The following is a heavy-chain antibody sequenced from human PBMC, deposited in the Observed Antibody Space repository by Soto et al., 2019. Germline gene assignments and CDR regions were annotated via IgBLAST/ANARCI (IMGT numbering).Heavy chain of an antibody. Sequence: SETLSRGCRVSGASLSIGDYYWTWIRQPPGKGREWIGFIYKSGTAKYNPSLSSRVSIWVDASKNQFFLSLKYVTAADTAVYYCVRALGSRFVVWQGVDTLGQGKLVAVAS. CDR1: GASLSIGDYY. V-gene: IGHV4-30-4*01. CDR2: IYKSGTA. CDR3: VRALGSRFVVWQGVDT. D-gene: IGHD6-19*01. J-gene: IGHJ5*02.